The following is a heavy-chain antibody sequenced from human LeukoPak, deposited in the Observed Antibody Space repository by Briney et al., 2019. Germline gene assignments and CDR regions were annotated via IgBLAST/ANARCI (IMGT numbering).Heavy chain of an antibody. CDR1: GFTFSSYG. D-gene: IGHD3-16*01. CDR2: IWYDGSNK. V-gene: IGHV3-33*06. CDR3: AKQGVGARDAFDI. J-gene: IGHJ3*02. Sequence: GGSLRLSCAASGFTFSSYGMHWVRQAPGKGLEWVAAIWYDGSNKYYADSVKGRFTISRDNSKNTLYLQMNSLRAEDTAVYYCAKQGVGARDAFDIWGQGTMVTVSS.